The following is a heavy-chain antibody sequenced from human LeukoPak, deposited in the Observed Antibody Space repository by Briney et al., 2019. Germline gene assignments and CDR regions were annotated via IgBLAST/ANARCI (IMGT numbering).Heavy chain of an antibody. CDR2: ISSSSSYI. D-gene: IGHD6-19*01. CDR1: GFTFSSYS. J-gene: IGHJ4*02. V-gene: IGHV3-21*01. CDR3: SGYSSGWTYYFDY. Sequence: GGSLRLSCAASGFTFSSYSMNWVRQAPGKGLEWVSSISSSSSYIYYADSVKGRFTISRDNAKNSLCLQMNSLRAEDTAVYYCSGYSSGWTYYFDYWGQGTLVTVSS.